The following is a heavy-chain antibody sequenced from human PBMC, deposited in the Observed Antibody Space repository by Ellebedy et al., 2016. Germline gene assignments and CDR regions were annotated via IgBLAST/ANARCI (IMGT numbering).Heavy chain of an antibody. CDR3: AREVPYFYGMDV. V-gene: IGHV4-4*07. CDR1: GDSITNSY. D-gene: IGHD3-10*01. Sequence: SETLSLXCTVSGDSITNSYWTWIRQPAGKGLEWIGRIYASESTNYNPSLKSRVTISVDTSKNQFSLKLNSVTAADTAVYYCAREVPYFYGMDVWGQGTTVTVSS. J-gene: IGHJ6*02. CDR2: IYASEST.